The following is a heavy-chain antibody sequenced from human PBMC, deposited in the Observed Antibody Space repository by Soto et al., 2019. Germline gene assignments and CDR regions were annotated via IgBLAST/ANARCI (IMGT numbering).Heavy chain of an antibody. V-gene: IGHV3-30*18. CDR1: GFPFSSYG. CDR2: ISYDGSNK. J-gene: IGHJ6*02. CDR3: AKDQGSTYDFWSGDYYYYGMDV. Sequence: GGSLRLSCAASGFPFSSYGMHWVRQAPGKGLEWVAVISYDGSNKYYADSVKGRFTISRDNSKNTLYLQMNSLRAEDTAVYYCAKDQGSTYDFWSGDYYYYGMDVWGQGTTVTVSS. D-gene: IGHD3-3*01.